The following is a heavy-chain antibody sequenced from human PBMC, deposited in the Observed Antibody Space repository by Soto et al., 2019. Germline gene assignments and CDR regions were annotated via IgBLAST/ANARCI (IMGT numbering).Heavy chain of an antibody. CDR3: AACTGPSCHRGREWFDT. V-gene: IGHV1-18*04. CDR2: ISTYNGNT. CDR1: GYTFSNYG. J-gene: IGHJ5*02. Sequence: QVQLVQSGAEVKKPGASVKVSCTASGYTFSNYGITWVRQAPGQGLEWMGWISTYNGNTNYAKKVQGRVTMTIDTSTCTAYRELRSLSPDYPAMYYCAACTGPSCHRGREWFDTWGQGTLVTVSA. D-gene: IGHD2-2*01.